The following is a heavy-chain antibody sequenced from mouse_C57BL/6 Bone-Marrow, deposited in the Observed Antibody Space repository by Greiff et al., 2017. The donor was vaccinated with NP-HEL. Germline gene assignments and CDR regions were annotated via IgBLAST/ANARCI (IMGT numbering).Heavy chain of an antibody. CDR2: IHPNSGST. Sequence: QVQLKQSGAELVKPGASVKLSCKASGYTFTSYWMHWVKQRPGQGLEWIGMIHPNSGSTNYNEKFKSKATLTVDKSSSTAYMQLSSLTSEDSAVYYCAVKGEYFDYWGQGTTLTVSS. CDR1: GYTFTSYW. CDR3: AVKGEYFDY. V-gene: IGHV1-64*01. J-gene: IGHJ2*01.